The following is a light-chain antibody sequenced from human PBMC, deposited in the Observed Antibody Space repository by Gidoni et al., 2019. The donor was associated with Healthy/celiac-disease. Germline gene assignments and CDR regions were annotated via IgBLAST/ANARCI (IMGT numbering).Light chain of an antibody. CDR1: QDISNY. J-gene: IGKJ4*01. Sequence: DIQMTQYPSSLSASVGDRVTITCQASQDISNYLNWYQQKPGKAPKLLIYDASNLETGVPSRFSGSGSGTDFTFTISSLQPEDIATYYCQQYDNLPSFXGXTKVEIK. V-gene: IGKV1-33*01. CDR2: DAS. CDR3: QQYDNLPS.